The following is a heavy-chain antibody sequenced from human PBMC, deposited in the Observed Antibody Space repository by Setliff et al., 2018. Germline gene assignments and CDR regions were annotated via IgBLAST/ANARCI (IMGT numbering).Heavy chain of an antibody. CDR1: GFTFSNYW. V-gene: IGHV3-74*01. CDR2: INTAGTDT. D-gene: IGHD3-22*01. J-gene: IGHJ3*02. Sequence: GASLRLSCAASGFTFSNYWMHWVRRAPGKGLVWVSRINTAGTDTTHADSVKGRFTISRDNAKNTLYLQMNSLRAEDTAVYYCARVYYDSPWAFDIWGQGTMVTVSS. CDR3: ARVYYDSPWAFDI.